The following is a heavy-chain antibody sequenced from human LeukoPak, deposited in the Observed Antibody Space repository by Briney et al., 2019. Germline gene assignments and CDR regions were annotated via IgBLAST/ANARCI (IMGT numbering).Heavy chain of an antibody. CDR1: GFTFSNYG. CDR2: VSYDESKK. Sequence: GGSLRLSCGASGFTFSNYGMLWVRQAPGRGLEWVAVVSYDESKKHYADSVKGRFTISRDNSKSTLYLQMNSLRAEDTAVYHCARVDNYYDSSPYYSENYWGQGTLVTVSS. D-gene: IGHD3-22*01. V-gene: IGHV3-30*03. CDR3: ARVDNYYDSSPYYSENY. J-gene: IGHJ4*02.